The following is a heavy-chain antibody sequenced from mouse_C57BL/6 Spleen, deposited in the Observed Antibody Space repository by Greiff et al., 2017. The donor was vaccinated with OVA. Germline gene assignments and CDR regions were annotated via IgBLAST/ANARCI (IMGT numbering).Heavy chain of an antibody. CDR1: GFTFSSYG. V-gene: IGHV5-6*01. CDR3: ARRYYSNLGFDY. J-gene: IGHJ2*01. D-gene: IGHD2-5*01. CDR2: ISSGGSYT. Sequence: EVQVVESGGDLVKPGGSLKLSCAASGFTFSSYGMSWVRQTPDKRLEWVATISSGGSYTYYPDSVKGRFTISRDNAKNTLYLQMSSLKSEDTAMYYCARRYYSNLGFDYWGQGTTLTVSS.